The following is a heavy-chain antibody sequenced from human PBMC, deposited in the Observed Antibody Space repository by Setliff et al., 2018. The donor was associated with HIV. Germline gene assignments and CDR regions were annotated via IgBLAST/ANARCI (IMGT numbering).Heavy chain of an antibody. J-gene: IGHJ4*02. V-gene: IGHV5-51*01. Sequence: GESLKLSCQASGYIFTNFWIGWVRQMPGKGLEWMGTVYPGDFDSIYNESFQGHVTMSVDKATRTAYLEWSSLKASYTAIYYCARRKSEDSGYGPRYYDFWGQGTLGTVPQ. D-gene: IGHD3-22*01. CDR3: ARRKSEDSGYGPRYYDF. CDR1: GYIFTNFW. CDR2: VYPGDFDS.